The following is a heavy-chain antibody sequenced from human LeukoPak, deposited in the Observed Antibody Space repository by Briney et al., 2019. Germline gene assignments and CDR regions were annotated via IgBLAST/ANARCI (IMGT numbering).Heavy chain of an antibody. V-gene: IGHV3-30*02. CDR2: IRYDGSNK. CDR1: GFTFSNYG. CDR3: VRKSGWYFDY. Sequence: PGGSLRLSCAASGFTFSNYGMHWVRQASGKGLEWVAFIRYDGSNKYYADSVKGRFTISRDNSKNTLYLQMNSLRAEDTAVYYCVRKSGWYFDYWGQGALVTVSS. D-gene: IGHD6-19*01. J-gene: IGHJ4*02.